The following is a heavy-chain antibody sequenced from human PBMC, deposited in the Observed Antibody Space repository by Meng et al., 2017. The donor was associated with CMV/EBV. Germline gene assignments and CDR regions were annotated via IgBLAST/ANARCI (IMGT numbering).Heavy chain of an antibody. CDR3: ARGTGIVGATGAFDI. CDR1: GYTFTSYG. J-gene: IGHJ3*02. D-gene: IGHD1-26*01. V-gene: IGHV1-46*01. Sequence: ASVKVSCKASGYTFTSYGISWVRQAPGQGLEWMGIINPSGGSTSYAQKFQGRVTMTRDTSTSTVYMELSSLRSEDTAVYYCARGTGIVGATGAFDIWGQGTMVTVSS. CDR2: INPSGGST.